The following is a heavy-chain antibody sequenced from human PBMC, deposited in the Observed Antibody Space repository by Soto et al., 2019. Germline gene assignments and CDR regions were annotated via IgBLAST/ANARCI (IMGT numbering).Heavy chain of an antibody. Sequence: GGSLRLSCAASGFTFSSYGMHWVRQAPGKGLEWVAVIWYDGSNKYYADYVKGRFTISRDNSKNTLYLQMNSLRAEDTAVYYCARVWRYYDSSGYYQEKSPNDYWGQGTLLTVSS. J-gene: IGHJ4*02. CDR2: IWYDGSNK. CDR3: ARVWRYYDSSGYYQEKSPNDY. CDR1: GFTFSSYG. D-gene: IGHD3-22*01. V-gene: IGHV3-33*01.